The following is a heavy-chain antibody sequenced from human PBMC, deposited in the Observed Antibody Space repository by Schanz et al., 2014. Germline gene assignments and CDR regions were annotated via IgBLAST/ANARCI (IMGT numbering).Heavy chain of an antibody. Sequence: QVLLVQSGAEVKQPGASVKVSCKASGHPFTAYYMHWVRQAPGQGLEWMGRINPNSGGTNYAENFQGRVTMTRDTSTSTVYMELSRLTSDDTALYYCARDGHSSIWDSYYFYGLDVWGQGTLVTVSS. CDR1: GHPFTAYY. V-gene: IGHV1-2*06. CDR2: INPNSGGT. D-gene: IGHD6-13*01. J-gene: IGHJ6*02. CDR3: ARDGHSSIWDSYYFYGLDV.